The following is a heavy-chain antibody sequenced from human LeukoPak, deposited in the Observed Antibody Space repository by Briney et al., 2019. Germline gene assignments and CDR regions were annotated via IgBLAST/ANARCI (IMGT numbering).Heavy chain of an antibody. CDR1: GYTFPSYD. Sequence: GASVKVSCKASGYTFPSYDINWVRQAPGQGLEWMGWMNPNSGNTGYAQKFQGRVTMTRNTSISTAYMELSSLRSEATAVYYCSRGKPGATIVVHYCGQGTLVTVSS. CDR2: MNPNSGNT. D-gene: IGHD5-12*01. J-gene: IGHJ4*02. V-gene: IGHV1-8*01. CDR3: SRGKPGATIVVHY.